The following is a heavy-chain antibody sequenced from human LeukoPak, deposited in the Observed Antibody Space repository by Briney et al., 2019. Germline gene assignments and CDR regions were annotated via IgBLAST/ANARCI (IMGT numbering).Heavy chain of an antibody. D-gene: IGHD2-2*01. V-gene: IGHV3-7*01. J-gene: IGHJ4*02. CDR2: IKQDGSEK. Sequence: PGGSLRLSCAASGFTFSSYWMSWVRQAPGKGLEWVANIKQDGSEKYYVDSVKGRFTISRDNAKNSLYLQMNSLRAEDTAVYYCARGVRLTIVVVPAAGWNYWGQGTLVTVSS. CDR1: GFTFSSYW. CDR3: ARGVRLTIVVVPAAGWNY.